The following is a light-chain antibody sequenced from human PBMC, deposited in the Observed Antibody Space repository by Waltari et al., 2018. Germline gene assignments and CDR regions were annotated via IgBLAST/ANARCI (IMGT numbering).Light chain of an antibody. CDR3: NSYAGNNSYV. CDR2: EVY. Sequence: QSALTQPPSASGSPGQSVTISCTEPSTDMGSPNYVSCYQQPPAKAPILIISEVYKRPSGVPDRFSGSKSGNTASLTVSGLQAEDEADYFCNSYAGNNSYVFGTGTKVTVL. J-gene: IGLJ1*01. V-gene: IGLV2-8*01. CDR1: STDMGSPNY.